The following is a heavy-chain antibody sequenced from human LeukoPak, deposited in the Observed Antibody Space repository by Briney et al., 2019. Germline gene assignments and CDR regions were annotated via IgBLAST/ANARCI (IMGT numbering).Heavy chain of an antibody. CDR1: GFTFSSYS. D-gene: IGHD3-22*01. Sequence: GGSLRLSCAASGFTFSSYSMNWVRQAPGKGLEWVSSISTSSSYIYYADSVKGRFTISRDNAKNSLYLQMNSLRAEDTAVYYCARDGDYYDSSGYLYYFDYWGQGTLVTVSS. CDR3: ARDGDYYDSSGYLYYFDY. V-gene: IGHV3-21*01. CDR2: ISTSSSYI. J-gene: IGHJ4*02.